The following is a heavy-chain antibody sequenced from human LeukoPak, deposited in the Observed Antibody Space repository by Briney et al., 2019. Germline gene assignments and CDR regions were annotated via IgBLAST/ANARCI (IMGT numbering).Heavy chain of an antibody. CDR3: AAAVADPYYFDY. V-gene: IGHV3-23*01. CDR2: ISGSGGRT. J-gene: IGHJ4*02. D-gene: IGHD6-19*01. Sequence: GGSLRLSCAASGFTFNSYAMSWVRLAPGKGLEWVSAISGSGGRTYYADSVKGRFTISRDNSKNTLSLQMNSLRAEDTALYYCAAAVADPYYFDYWGQGTLVTVSS. CDR1: GFTFNSYA.